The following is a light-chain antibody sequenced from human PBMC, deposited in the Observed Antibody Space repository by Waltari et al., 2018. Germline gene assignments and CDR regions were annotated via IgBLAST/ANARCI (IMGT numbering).Light chain of an antibody. V-gene: IGLV2-14*01. CDR2: KVN. CDR1: SSAAGFYDF. Sequence: QSALTQPASVSVSPGQSITISCTGTSSAAGFYDFFSWFQKHPGKAPKVMIYKVNNRPSGVSNRFSGSKSANTASLTISGLQAEDEADYYCSSYTRRSYWVFGGGTQLTVL. J-gene: IGLJ3*02. CDR3: SSYTRRSYWV.